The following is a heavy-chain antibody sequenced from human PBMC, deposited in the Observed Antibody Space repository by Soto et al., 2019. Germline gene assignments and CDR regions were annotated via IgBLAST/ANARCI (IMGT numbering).Heavy chain of an antibody. J-gene: IGHJ4*02. V-gene: IGHV4-59*08. D-gene: IGHD3-22*01. Sequence: QVQLQESGPGLVKPSETLSLTCTVSGGSISGYYWSWIRQPPGKGLEWIGYIYYSGSTNYNPSLKSRVTISVDTSKNQFSLKLSSVTAADTAVYYCARAYYDSSGYYWGNLYYFDYWGQGTLVTVSS. CDR1: GGSISGYY. CDR3: ARAYYDSSGYYWGNLYYFDY. CDR2: IYYSGST.